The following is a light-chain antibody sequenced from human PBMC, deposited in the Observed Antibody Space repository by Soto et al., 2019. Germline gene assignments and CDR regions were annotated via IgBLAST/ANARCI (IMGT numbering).Light chain of an antibody. J-gene: IGKJ2*01. Sequence: EIVLTQSPGTLSLSPGERATLSCRASQSVSSSYLAWYQQKPGQAPRLLIYGASSRATGIPDRFSGSGSGTDFTLTISRLEPEDFAVYYCQQYCSSLPTLFGQGTKLEIK. CDR3: QQYCSSLPTL. CDR2: GAS. V-gene: IGKV3-20*01. CDR1: QSVSSSY.